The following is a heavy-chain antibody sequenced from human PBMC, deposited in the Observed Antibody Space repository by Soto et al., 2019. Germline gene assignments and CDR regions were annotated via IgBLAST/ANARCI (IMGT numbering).Heavy chain of an antibody. CDR3: KRDGPGSYD. Sequence: EVQLVESGGGLVKPGGSLRLSCAASGFTFSNAWMSWVRQAPGKGLEWVGRIKSKTDGGTTDYAAPVKGRVTISRDESTNTLYLQMKSLKSEDTAVYYCKRDGPGSYDWGQGTLVTVSS. D-gene: IGHD3-10*01. V-gene: IGHV3-15*01. CDR1: GFTFSNAW. CDR2: IKSKTDGGTT. J-gene: IGHJ4*02.